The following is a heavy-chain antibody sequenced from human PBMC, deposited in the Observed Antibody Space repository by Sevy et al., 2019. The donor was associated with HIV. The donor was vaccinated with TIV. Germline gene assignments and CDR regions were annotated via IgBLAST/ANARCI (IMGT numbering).Heavy chain of an antibody. CDR1: GGSITSLY. D-gene: IGHD1-26*01. CDR2: IYYNGHI. V-gene: IGHV4-59*08. Sequence: SETLSLTCTVSGGSITSLYWNWIRQPPGKGLEWIANIYYNGHINYNPSLKSRVTLSLDTSKNQFPLRLSSVTAADTAMYYCAGENAWGRGYSWDQGTLVTVSS. J-gene: IGHJ4*02. CDR3: AGENAWGRGYS.